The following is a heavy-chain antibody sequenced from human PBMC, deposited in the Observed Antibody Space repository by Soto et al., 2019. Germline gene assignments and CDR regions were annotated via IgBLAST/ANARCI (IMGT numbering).Heavy chain of an antibody. CDR2: IYYSGST. CDR3: AGDTPSSGYSYGYVGDYYYGMDV. Sequence: QVQLQESGPGLVKPSETLSLTCTVSGGSISSYYWNWIRQPPGKGLEWIGNIYYSGSTHYNPSLRSRATIAVDTSKNTFSRKLSSVTAADTAAYYCAGDTPSSGYSYGYVGDYYYGMDVVGQGTTATVTS. D-gene: IGHD5-18*01. V-gene: IGHV4-59*01. J-gene: IGHJ6*02. CDR1: GGSISSYY.